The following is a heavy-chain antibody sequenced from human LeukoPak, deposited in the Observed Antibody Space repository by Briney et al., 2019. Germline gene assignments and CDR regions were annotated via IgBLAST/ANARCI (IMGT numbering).Heavy chain of an antibody. CDR3: ATGGSGSYLARNWFDP. CDR2: FDPEDGET. D-gene: IGHD1-26*01. J-gene: IGHJ5*02. V-gene: IGHV1-24*01. CDR1: GYTLNELS. Sequence: ASVRVSCKVSGYTLNELSMHWVRQAPGKGLEWMGGFDPEDGETIYAQKFQGRVTMTEDTSTDTAYMELSSLRSEDTAVYYCATGGSGSYLARNWFDPWGQGTLVTVSS.